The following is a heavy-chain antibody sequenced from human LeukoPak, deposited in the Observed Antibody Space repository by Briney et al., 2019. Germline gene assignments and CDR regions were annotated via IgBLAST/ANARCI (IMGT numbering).Heavy chain of an antibody. CDR1: GGSFSGYY. CDR3: ARGQHSSGWYQY. J-gene: IGHJ4*02. Sequence: SETLSLTCAVYGGSFSGYYWSWIRQPPGKGLEWIGEINHSGSTNYNPSLKSRVTISVDTSKNQFSLKLSSVTAADTAVYYCARGQHSSGWYQYWGQGTLVTVSS. CDR2: INHSGST. D-gene: IGHD6-19*01. V-gene: IGHV4-34*01.